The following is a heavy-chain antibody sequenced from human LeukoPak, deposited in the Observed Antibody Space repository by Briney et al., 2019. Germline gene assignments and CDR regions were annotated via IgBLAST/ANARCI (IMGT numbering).Heavy chain of an antibody. CDR2: IDSDGSST. CDR3: ARGSDWNDVWWFDP. D-gene: IGHD1-1*01. Sequence: PGGSLRLPCAASGFTFSSYWMHWVRQAPGKGLVWVSRIDSDGSSTNYADAVKGRFTISRDNAKNTLYLQMNSLRAEDTAVYYCARGSDWNDVWWFDPWGQGTLVTVSS. V-gene: IGHV3-74*01. J-gene: IGHJ5*02. CDR1: GFTFSSYW.